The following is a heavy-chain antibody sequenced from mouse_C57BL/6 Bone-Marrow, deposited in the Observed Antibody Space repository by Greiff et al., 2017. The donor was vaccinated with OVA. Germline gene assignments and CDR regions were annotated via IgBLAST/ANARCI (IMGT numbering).Heavy chain of an antibody. D-gene: IGHD2-4*01. CDR1: GYTFTSYW. V-gene: IGHV1-69*01. J-gene: IGHJ3*01. CDR3: ARYEALYYDYDAWFAY. CDR2: IDPSDSYT. Sequence: QVQLQQPGAQLVMPGASVKLSCKASGYTFTSYWMHWVKQRPGQGLEWIGEIDPSDSYTNYNQKFKGKSTLTVDKYSSTAYMQLSSLTSEDSAVYYCARYEALYYDYDAWFAYWGQGTLVTVSA.